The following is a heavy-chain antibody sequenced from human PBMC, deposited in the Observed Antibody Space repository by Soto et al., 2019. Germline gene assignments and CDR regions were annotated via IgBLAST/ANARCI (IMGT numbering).Heavy chain of an antibody. CDR3: VRESDGYGRFDY. CDR2: IKLDGREK. V-gene: IGHV3-7*01. D-gene: IGHD1-1*01. CDR1: GFIFRRYW. Sequence: VGSLRLSCSASGFIFRRYWMAWVRQAPGKGLEWVATIKLDGREKNYLDSVQGRFTISRDDAENSMPLQMSSLRGEDTAVYFCVRESDGYGRFDYWGLGTPLTVSS. J-gene: IGHJ4*02.